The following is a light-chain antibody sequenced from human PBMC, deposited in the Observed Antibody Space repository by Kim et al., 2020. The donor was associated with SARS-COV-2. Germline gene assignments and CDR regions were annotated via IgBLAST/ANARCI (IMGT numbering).Light chain of an antibody. CDR1: SSDVGSYNY. V-gene: IGLV2-14*03. Sequence: QSALTQPASVSGSPGQSITISCTGTSSDVGSYNYVSWYQQHPGKAPKLMIYDVNNRPSGVSTRFSGSKSGNTASLTISGLQAEDEADYYCNSYTSSSTWVFGGGTKL. CDR2: DVN. CDR3: NSYTSSSTWV. J-gene: IGLJ3*02.